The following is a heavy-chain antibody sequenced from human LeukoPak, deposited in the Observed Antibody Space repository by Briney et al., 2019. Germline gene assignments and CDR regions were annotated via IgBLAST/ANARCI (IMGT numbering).Heavy chain of an antibody. J-gene: IGHJ4*02. CDR2: IYYSGST. V-gene: IGHV4-39*01. D-gene: IGHD6-6*01. CDR3: ARHPYSSSWGLDY. CDR1: GGSISSYY. Sequence: PSETLSLTCTVSGGSISSYYWGWIRQPPGKGLEWIGSIYYSGSTHYNPSLKSRVTISVDTSKNQFSLKLSSVTAADTAVYYCARHPYSSSWGLDYWGQGTLVTVSS.